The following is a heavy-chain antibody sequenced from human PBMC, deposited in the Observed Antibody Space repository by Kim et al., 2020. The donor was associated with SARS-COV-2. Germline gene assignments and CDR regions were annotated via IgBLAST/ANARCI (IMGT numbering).Heavy chain of an antibody. CDR3: TSGVPLGKRSLDY. D-gene: IGHD1-1*01. CDR2: IKSQTDGGLI. CDR1: GFTFSNTW. V-gene: IGHV3-15*01. J-gene: IGHJ4*02. Sequence: GGSLRLSCAASGFTFSNTWISWVRQAPGKGLEWVGRIKSQTDGGLIHDAAPVKGRVTISRDDSKNTVYLEMHSLKTEDTGVYYCTSGVPLGKRSLDYWGLGTLVTVSS.